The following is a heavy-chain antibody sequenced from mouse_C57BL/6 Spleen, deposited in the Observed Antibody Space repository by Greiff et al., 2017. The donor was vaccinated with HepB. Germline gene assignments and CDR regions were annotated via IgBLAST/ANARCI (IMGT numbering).Heavy chain of an antibody. Sequence: QVQLKQSGAELVKPGASVKISCKASGYAFSSYWMNWVKQRPGKGLEWIGQIYPGDGDTNYNGKFKGKATLTADKSSSTAYMQLSSLTSEDSAVYFCASLHYYGSSPYAMDYWGQGTSVTVSS. CDR3: ASLHYYGSSPYAMDY. V-gene: IGHV1-80*01. CDR2: IYPGDGDT. J-gene: IGHJ4*01. D-gene: IGHD1-1*01. CDR1: GYAFSSYW.